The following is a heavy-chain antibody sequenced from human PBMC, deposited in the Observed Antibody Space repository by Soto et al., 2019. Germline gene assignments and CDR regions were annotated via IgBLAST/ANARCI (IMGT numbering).Heavy chain of an antibody. CDR3: AREMAALNYFDY. D-gene: IGHD6-19*01. CDR2: IQSDGSSP. CDR1: GFTFSSYA. V-gene: IGHV3-23*03. Sequence: GGSLRLSCAASGFTFSSYAMSWVRQAPGKGLVWVSRIQSDGSSPDYVDSVKGRFTISRDNAKNTLYLQMNSLRAEDTAVYYCAREMAALNYFDYWGQGTLVTVSS. J-gene: IGHJ4*02.